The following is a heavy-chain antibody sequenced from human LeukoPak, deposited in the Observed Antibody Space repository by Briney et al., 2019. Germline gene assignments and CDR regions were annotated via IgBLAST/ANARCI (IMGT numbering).Heavy chain of an antibody. J-gene: IGHJ4*02. V-gene: IGHV1-24*01. D-gene: IGHD3-22*01. Sequence: ASVKVSCKVSGYTLTELSMHWVRQAPGKGLEWMGGFDPEDGETIYAQKFQGRVTMTEDKSTDTAYMELSSLGSEDTAVYYCATVQKQDYDTRPYYDHWGQGTLVTVSS. CDR3: ATVQKQDYDTRPYYDH. CDR2: FDPEDGET. CDR1: GYTLTELS.